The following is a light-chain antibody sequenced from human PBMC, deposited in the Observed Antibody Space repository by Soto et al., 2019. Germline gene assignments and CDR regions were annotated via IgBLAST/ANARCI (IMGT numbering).Light chain of an antibody. V-gene: IGKV1-5*01. CDR2: DAS. CDR3: QQYNSYSP. Sequence: DIQMTQSPATLSASGGDRVTITCRASQSISSWLAWYQQKPGKAPKLLIYDASSLESGVPSRFSGSGSGTEFTLTISSLQPDDFATYYCQQYNSYSPFGQGTKVDIK. CDR1: QSISSW. J-gene: IGKJ1*01.